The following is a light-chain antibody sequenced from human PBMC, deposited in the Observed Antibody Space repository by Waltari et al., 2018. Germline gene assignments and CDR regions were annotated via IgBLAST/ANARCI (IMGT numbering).Light chain of an antibody. CDR1: QSVGTK. CDR3: QQYDYWPT. CDR2: GAS. J-gene: IGKJ1*01. V-gene: IGKV3-15*01. Sequence: EIVMTQSPVTLSVSPGERATLSCRASQSVGTKLAWYQQKPGQAPRLLIYGASTRATGIAARFSGSGSGTEFTLTISSLQSEDFAIYYCQQYDYWPTFGQGTKVEIK.